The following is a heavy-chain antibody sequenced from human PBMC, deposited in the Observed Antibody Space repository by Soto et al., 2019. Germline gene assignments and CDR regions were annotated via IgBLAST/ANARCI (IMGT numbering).Heavy chain of an antibody. J-gene: IGHJ4*01. V-gene: IGHV1-69*06. CDR1: GGLFSVFS. Sequence: QVQLVQSGAEVKKPGSSVKVSCKTSGGLFSVFSFNWVRQAPGQGLEWMGGVLPITGSTDYSQKCQGRLTITADRSTSTIYMELSRLTSDDTAKYYCATIRVRGGPLRFEDGGQGTLISVSS. D-gene: IGHD5-12*01. CDR2: VLPITGST. CDR3: ATIRVRGGPLRFED.